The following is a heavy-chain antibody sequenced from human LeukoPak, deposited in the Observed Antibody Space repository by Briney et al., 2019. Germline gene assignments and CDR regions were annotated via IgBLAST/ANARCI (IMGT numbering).Heavy chain of an antibody. D-gene: IGHD1-14*01. CDR3: AREGAYSRTNDAFDI. J-gene: IGHJ3*02. V-gene: IGHV1-69*13. Sequence: VKVSCKASGGTFSSYAISWVRQAPGQGLGWMGGIIPIFGTANYAQKFQGRVTITADESTSTAYMELSSLRSEDTAVYYCAREGAYSRTNDAFDIWGQGTMVTVSS. CDR1: GGTFSSYA. CDR2: IIPIFGTA.